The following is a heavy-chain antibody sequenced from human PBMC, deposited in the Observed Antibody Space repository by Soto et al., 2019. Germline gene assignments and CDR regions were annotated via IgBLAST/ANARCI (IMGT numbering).Heavy chain of an antibody. J-gene: IGHJ4*02. CDR3: ARARATIAAAAIFDC. CDR2: VYRTGST. V-gene: IGHV4-4*02. Sequence: QVQLQESGPGLVKPSGTLSLTCAVSGGSISTSNWWSWVRQPPGKGLEWIGDVYRTGSTNYNPSLESRLTISVDKSKKQFSLKLTSVTAADTAVYYCARARATIAAAAIFDCWGQGTLVTVSS. D-gene: IGHD6-13*01. CDR1: GGSISTSNW.